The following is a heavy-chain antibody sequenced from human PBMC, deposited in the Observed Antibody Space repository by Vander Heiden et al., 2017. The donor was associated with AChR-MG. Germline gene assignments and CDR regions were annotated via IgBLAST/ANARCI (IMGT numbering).Heavy chain of an antibody. V-gene: IGHV3-48*02. D-gene: IGHD4-17*01. CDR1: GFTFSSYS. Sequence: EVQLVESGGGLVQPGGSLRLSCAASGFTFSSYSMNWVRQAPGKGLEWVSYISSSSSTIYYADSVKGRFTISRDNAKNSLYLQMNSLRDEDTAVYYCARDLPDYGGNAMDLDYWGQGTLVTVSS. J-gene: IGHJ4*02. CDR3: ARDLPDYGGNAMDLDY. CDR2: ISSSSSTI.